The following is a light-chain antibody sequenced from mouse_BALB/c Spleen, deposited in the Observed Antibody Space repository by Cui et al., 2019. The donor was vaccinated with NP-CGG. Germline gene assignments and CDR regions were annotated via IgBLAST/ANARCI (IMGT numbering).Light chain of an antibody. V-gene: IGLV1*01. CDR3: ALWYSNHWV. J-gene: IGLJ1*01. Sequence: QAVVTQEPAHTISPGETVTFTCRSSTGTVTTSNYANWVQEKPDHLFTGLIGGTNNRAPGVPARFSGSLIGDKAALTITGAQTEDEAIYFCALWYSNHWVFGGGTKLTVL. CDR1: TGTVTTSNY. CDR2: GTN.